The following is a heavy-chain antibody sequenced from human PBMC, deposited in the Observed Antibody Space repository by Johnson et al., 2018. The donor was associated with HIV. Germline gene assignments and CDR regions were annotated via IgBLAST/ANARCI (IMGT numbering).Heavy chain of an antibody. Sequence: VQLVESGGGLVKPGGSLRLSCAASGFTFSNAWMSWVRQAPGKGLEWVGRIRSKTDGGTTEYAAPVKGRLTISRDDSKNTLYLQMNSLRAEDTAVYNCARGVRGVIIDWGQGTMVAVSS. J-gene: IGHJ3*01. CDR1: GFTFSNAW. V-gene: IGHV3-15*01. D-gene: IGHD3-10*01. CDR3: ARGVRGVIID. CDR2: IRSKTDGGTT.